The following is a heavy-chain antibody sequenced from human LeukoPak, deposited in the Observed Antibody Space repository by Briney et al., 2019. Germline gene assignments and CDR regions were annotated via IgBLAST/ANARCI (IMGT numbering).Heavy chain of an antibody. D-gene: IGHD6-19*01. CDR1: GGSISSYY. Sequence: SETLSLTCTVSGGSISSYYWSWIRQPPGKGLEWIGYISYSGSTNYNPSLKSRVTISVDTSKNQFSLKVSSVTAADTAAYYCARDRGISGDLHYWGQGTLVTVSS. J-gene: IGHJ4*02. CDR3: ARDRGISGDLHY. CDR2: ISYSGST. V-gene: IGHV4-59*01.